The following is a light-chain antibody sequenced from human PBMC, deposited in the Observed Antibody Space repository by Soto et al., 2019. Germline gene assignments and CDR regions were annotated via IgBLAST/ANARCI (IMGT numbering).Light chain of an antibody. CDR3: QQYGFSLRT. CDR2: DAS. J-gene: IGKJ1*01. V-gene: IGKV3-11*01. Sequence: EVLLTQSPVTLSLSPGERATLSCRASQSVDNYLAWYQQKPGQAPRLLIYDASNRVTGIPARFSGSGSGTDFTLTISSLEPEDFAVYYCQQYGFSLRTFGQGSKVEI. CDR1: QSVDNY.